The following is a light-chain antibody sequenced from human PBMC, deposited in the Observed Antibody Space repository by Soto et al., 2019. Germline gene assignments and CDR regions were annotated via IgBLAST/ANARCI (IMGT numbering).Light chain of an antibody. V-gene: IGKV3-20*01. J-gene: IGKJ2*01. Sequence: EIVLTQSPRTLSLSPGERATLSCRASRSLSSSYVVWYQQKPGQAPRLLIYAASRRATGIPDRFSGSGSATEYTLTISRLEPEDFAVYYCQQQGTFGQGTKLEIK. CDR2: AAS. CDR3: QQQGT. CDR1: RSLSSSY.